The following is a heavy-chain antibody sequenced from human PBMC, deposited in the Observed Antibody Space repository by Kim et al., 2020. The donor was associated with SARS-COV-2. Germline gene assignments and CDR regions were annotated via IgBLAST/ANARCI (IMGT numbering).Heavy chain of an antibody. J-gene: IGHJ4*02. D-gene: IGHD3-16*01. CDR2: ST. CDR3: ARVGAGFDY. V-gene: IGHV3-74*01. Sequence: STTYADSVKGRFTISRDNAKNTLYLQMNSLRAEDTAVYYCARVGAGFDYWGQGTLVTVSS.